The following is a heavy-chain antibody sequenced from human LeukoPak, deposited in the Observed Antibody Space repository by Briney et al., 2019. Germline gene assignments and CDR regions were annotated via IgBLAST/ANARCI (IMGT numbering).Heavy chain of an antibody. CDR3: ARGGGITGTTGSWFDP. CDR2: IIPIFGTA. D-gene: IGHD1-7*01. J-gene: IGHJ5*02. Sequence: SVKVSCKASGDTFISYAISWVRQAPGRGLEWMGGIIPIFGTANYAQKFQGRVTITADESTSTAYMELSSLRSEDTAVYYCARGGGITGTTGSWFDPWGQGTLVTVSS. CDR1: GDTFISYA. V-gene: IGHV1-69*01.